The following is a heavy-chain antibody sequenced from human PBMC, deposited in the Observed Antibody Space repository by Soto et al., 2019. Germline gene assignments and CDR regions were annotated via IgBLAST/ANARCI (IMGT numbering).Heavy chain of an antibody. Sequence: QVQLVQYGAEVKKPGASVKVSCRTSSYTFTSCGISWVRQAPGQGIEWMGWISAYNGNTNYAQELQGRVTMTTDTTTSTAYMELRSLRSDDTAVYYCARDHVVRGNYYDYWGQGTLVTVSS. J-gene: IGHJ4*02. CDR2: ISAYNGNT. V-gene: IGHV1-18*01. CDR3: ARDHVVRGNYYDY. D-gene: IGHD1-26*01. CDR1: SYTFTSCG.